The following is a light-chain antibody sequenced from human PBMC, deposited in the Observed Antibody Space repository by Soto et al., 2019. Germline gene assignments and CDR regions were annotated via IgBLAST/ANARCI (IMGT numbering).Light chain of an antibody. Sequence: DIQMTQSPSSLSPSVGGRVTITCRASRSISDWFAWYQQKPGKAPELLIFDASNLKSGVSSRFSGSGSGTEFTLTISRLQPDDVATYYCLQYSSHSWTFGQGTKVDI. CDR2: DAS. CDR3: LQYSSHSWT. J-gene: IGKJ1*01. CDR1: RSISDW. V-gene: IGKV1-5*01.